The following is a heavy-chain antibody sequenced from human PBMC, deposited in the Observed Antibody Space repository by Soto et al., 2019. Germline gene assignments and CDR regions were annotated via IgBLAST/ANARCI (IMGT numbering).Heavy chain of an antibody. CDR3: ARDRSTSDYGDKELVH. Sequence: DSVKVSCKASGYTITSYGISWVRQAPGQGMECMGWNSAYNGNTNSAQKYQGRVTMTTDAFTTTAYMELRSLRSDDTAVYYCARDRSTSDYGDKELVHWGQGTLVTVS. CDR1: GYTITSYG. D-gene: IGHD4-17*01. V-gene: IGHV1-18*01. J-gene: IGHJ4*02. CDR2: NSAYNGNT.